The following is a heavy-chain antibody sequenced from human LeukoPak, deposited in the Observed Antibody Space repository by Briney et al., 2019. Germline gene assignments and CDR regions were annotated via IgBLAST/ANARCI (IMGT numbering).Heavy chain of an antibody. D-gene: IGHD3-10*01. CDR2: IYTSGST. CDR3: ARDLLWFGDLNWFDP. V-gene: IGHV4-61*02. J-gene: IGHJ5*02. Sequence: SQTLSLTCTVFGGSISSGSYYWSWIRQPAGKGLEWIGRIYTSGSTNYNPSLKSRVTISVDTSKNQFSLKLSSVTAADTAVYYCARDLLWFGDLNWFDPWGQGTLVTVSS. CDR1: GGSISSGSYY.